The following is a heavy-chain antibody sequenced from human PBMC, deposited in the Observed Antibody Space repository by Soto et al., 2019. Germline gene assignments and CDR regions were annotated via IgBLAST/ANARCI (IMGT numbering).Heavy chain of an antibody. CDR2: IWYDGSNK. CDR3: ARAQPPYHYDFWSGYPRRPYYYYYGMDV. J-gene: IGHJ6*02. CDR1: GFTFSSYG. V-gene: IGHV3-33*01. D-gene: IGHD3-3*01. Sequence: GGSLRLSCAASGFTFSSYGMHWVRQAPGKGLEWVAVIWYDGSNKYYADSVKGRFTISRDNSKNTLYLQMNSLRAEDTAVYYCARAQPPYHYDFWSGYPRRPYYYYYGMDVWGQGTTVT.